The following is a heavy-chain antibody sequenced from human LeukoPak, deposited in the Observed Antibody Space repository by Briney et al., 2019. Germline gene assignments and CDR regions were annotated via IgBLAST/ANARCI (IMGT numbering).Heavy chain of an antibody. J-gene: IGHJ4*02. D-gene: IGHD3-3*01. Sequence: GGSLRLSCAASGFTISSKYMCWVRQAPRKGLEWVSVIYSGGSTNYTDSVKGRFTISIDNSKNTLYLQMNSLRAEDTAVYSCAKGALYDFWSGYLDYWGQGTLVTVSS. CDR3: AKGALYDFWSGYLDY. CDR1: GFTISSKY. V-gene: IGHV3-53*01. CDR2: IYSGGST.